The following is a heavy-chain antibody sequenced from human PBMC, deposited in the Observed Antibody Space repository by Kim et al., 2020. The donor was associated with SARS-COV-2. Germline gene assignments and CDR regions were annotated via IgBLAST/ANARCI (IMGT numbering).Heavy chain of an antibody. D-gene: IGHD6-13*01. Sequence: NYAQKLQGRVTMTTDTSTSTAYMELRSLRSDDTAVYYCARTRVYSSMSDYWGQGTLVTVSS. V-gene: IGHV1-18*01. J-gene: IGHJ4*02. CDR3: ARTRVYSSMSDY.